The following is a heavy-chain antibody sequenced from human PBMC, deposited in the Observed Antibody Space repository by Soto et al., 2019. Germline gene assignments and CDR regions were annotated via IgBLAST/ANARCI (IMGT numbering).Heavy chain of an antibody. CDR2: ISAYNGNT. CDR1: GYTFTSYG. Sequence: ASVKVSCKASGYTFTSYGISWVRQAPGQGLEWMGWISAYNGNTNYAQKLQGRVTMTTDTSTSTAYMELRSLRSDDTAVYYCARDGHHCSGGSCSLDPWGQGTLVTVSS. J-gene: IGHJ5*02. V-gene: IGHV1-18*04. CDR3: ARDGHHCSGGSCSLDP. D-gene: IGHD2-15*01.